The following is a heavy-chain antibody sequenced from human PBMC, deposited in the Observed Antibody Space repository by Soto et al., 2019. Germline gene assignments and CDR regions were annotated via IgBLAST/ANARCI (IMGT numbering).Heavy chain of an antibody. Sequence: QLTLNESGPTLVKPTQTITLTCTCSGFSLSSSALGVGWLRQPPGTALEWLALIFWNDDNRYSPSLKDRLTLTTDTSKHQVVLTLTATDPVATATYYCVRRLDFGAPYYDISVYPFDIWGQGIQVTVSS. CDR1: GFSLSSSALG. V-gene: IGHV2-5*01. CDR2: IFWNDDN. D-gene: IGHD3-22*01. J-gene: IGHJ4*02. CDR3: VRRLDFGAPYYDISVYPFDI.